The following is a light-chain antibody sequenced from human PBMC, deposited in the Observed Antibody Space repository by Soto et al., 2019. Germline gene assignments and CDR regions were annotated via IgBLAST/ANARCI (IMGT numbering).Light chain of an antibody. J-gene: IGKJ2*01. CDR3: QQYNSYPYT. CDR1: QSVRSS. V-gene: IGKV3-15*01. Sequence: EIVMTQSPGTLSVSPGERATLFCRASQSVRSSLAWYQQKPGQAPRLFIYDASTRATGIPARFSGSGSGTEFTLTISSLQSEDFAVYYCQQYNSYPYTFGQGTKLEIK. CDR2: DAS.